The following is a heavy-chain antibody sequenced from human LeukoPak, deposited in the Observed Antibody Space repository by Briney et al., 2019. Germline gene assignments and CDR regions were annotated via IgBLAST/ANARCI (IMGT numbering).Heavy chain of an antibody. CDR2: ILHSGSA. Sequence: SETLSLTCSVSGYSISSGYQWAWIRQSPGKGLEWIGSILHSGSAHYNPSLKSRVTISVDTSRNQFSLKLNSVSATDTAVYYCARDPRWLTPDCTSTSCYENYFDPWGQGTLVTVSS. V-gene: IGHV4-38-2*02. CDR3: ARDPRWLTPDCTSTSCYENYFDP. CDR1: GYSISSGYQ. D-gene: IGHD2-2*01. J-gene: IGHJ5*02.